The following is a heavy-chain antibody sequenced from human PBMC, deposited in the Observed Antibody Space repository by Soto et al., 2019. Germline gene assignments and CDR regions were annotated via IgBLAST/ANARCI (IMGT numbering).Heavy chain of an antibody. V-gene: IGHV4-30-4*01. J-gene: IGHJ4*02. Sequence: PSETLSLTCSVSGGPITIGDYYWACIRQPPGEGLEWIGYIYYSGTAYYNPYLRSRLSISVYTSNNQFSLELTSVTAEDTAVYYCAKDVNRYYFDYWGQGTLVTVSS. CDR1: GGPITIGDYY. CDR3: AKDVNRYYFDY. CDR2: IYYSGTA.